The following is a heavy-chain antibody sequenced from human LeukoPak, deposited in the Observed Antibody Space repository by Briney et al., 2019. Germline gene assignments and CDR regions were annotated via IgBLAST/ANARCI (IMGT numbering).Heavy chain of an antibody. J-gene: IGHJ4*02. D-gene: IGHD3-16*01. CDR3: ARGVLRLDY. CDR1: GGSFSGYY. CDR2: INHSGST. Sequence: PSETLSLTCAVYGGSFSGYYWSWIRQPPGKGLEWIGEINHSGSTNYNPSLKSRVTISVDTSKNQFSLKLSSLTAADTAVYYCARGVLRLDYWGQGTLVTVSS. V-gene: IGHV4-34*01.